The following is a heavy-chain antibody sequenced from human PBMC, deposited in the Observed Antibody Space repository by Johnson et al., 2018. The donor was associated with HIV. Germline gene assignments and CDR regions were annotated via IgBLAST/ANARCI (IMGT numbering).Heavy chain of an antibody. CDR1: GFTFSSYA. Sequence: QVQLVESGGGVVQPGRSLRLSCAASGFTFSSYAMHWVRQAPGKGLEWVAVISYDGSNKYYADSVKGRFTISRDNSKNTLYLQMNNLRAEDTAVYYCAKDSEVSGYQPDAFDIWGQGTMVTVSS. V-gene: IGHV3-30-3*01. CDR3: AKDSEVSGYQPDAFDI. J-gene: IGHJ3*02. D-gene: IGHD3-3*01. CDR2: ISYDGSNK.